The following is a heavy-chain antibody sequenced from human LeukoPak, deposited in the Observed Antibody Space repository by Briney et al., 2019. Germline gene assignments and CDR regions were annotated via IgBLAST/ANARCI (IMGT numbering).Heavy chain of an antibody. V-gene: IGHV4-34*01. J-gene: IGHJ5*02. Sequence: SETLPLTCAVYGGSFSGYYWSWIRQPPGKGLEWIGEINHSGSTNYNPSLKSRVTISVDTSKNQFSLKLSSVTAADTAVYYCARGIGGYSISFRFDPWGQGTLVTVSS. CDR2: INHSGST. D-gene: IGHD4-11*01. CDR1: GGSFSGYY. CDR3: ARGIGGYSISFRFDP.